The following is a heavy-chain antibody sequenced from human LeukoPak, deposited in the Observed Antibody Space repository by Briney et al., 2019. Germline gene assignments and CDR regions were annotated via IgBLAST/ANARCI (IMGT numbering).Heavy chain of an antibody. CDR3: AKGIRDLYQQPPDY. V-gene: IGHV3-7*03. J-gene: IGHJ4*02. CDR2: IKEDGSEK. CDR1: GVTFSSYW. D-gene: IGHD6-13*01. Sequence: PGGSLRLSCAASGVTFSSYWMSWVRQAPGKGLEWVANIKEDGSEKYYADSVKGRFTISRDNAKNSLYLQMNSLRAEDTALYYCAKGIRDLYQQPPDYWGQGTLVTVSS.